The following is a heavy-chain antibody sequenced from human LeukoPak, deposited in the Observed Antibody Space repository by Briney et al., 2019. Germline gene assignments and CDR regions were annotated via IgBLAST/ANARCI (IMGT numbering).Heavy chain of an antibody. V-gene: IGHV1-2*02. D-gene: IGHD6-19*01. CDR2: INPNSGGT. Sequence: ASVKVSCKASGYPFIGNYIHWVRQAPGQGLEWMGWINPNSGGTQYSQKFQGRVTLTRDTSITTGYMELSGLTSDDTAVYYCAKSSSSGWHKNYYFDYWGQGTLVTVSS. CDR3: AKSSSSGWHKNYYFDY. J-gene: IGHJ4*02. CDR1: GYPFIGNY.